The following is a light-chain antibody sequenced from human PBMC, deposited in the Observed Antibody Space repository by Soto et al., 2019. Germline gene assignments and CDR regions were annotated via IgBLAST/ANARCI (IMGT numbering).Light chain of an antibody. CDR2: DAS. CDR1: QSVSSY. J-gene: IGKJ1*01. V-gene: IGKV3-20*01. CDR3: QQYGSSPPT. Sequence: EIVLTQSPATLSLSPGERATLSCRASQSVSSYLAWYQQKPGQAPRLLIYDASNRATGIPDRFSGSGSGTDFILTISRLEPEDFAVYYCQQYGSSPPTFGQGTKVDIK.